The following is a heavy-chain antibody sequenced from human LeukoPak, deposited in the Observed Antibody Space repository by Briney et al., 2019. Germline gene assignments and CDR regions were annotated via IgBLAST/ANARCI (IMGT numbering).Heavy chain of an antibody. D-gene: IGHD1-7*01. CDR3: ARRNYPYYFDY. CDR2: ISDTGTT. Sequence: SETLSLTCTVSGGSINSRNNYWGWIRQPPGKGLEWIAIISDTGTTYYSPSLKSRLTISVDTSKNQFSLTLSSVTAADTAVYCCARRNYPYYFDYWGQGTLVTVSS. CDR1: GGSINSRNNY. V-gene: IGHV4-39*01. J-gene: IGHJ4*02.